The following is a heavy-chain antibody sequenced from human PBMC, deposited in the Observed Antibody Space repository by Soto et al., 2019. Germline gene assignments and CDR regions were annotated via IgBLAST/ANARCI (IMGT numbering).Heavy chain of an antibody. V-gene: IGHV3-21*01. J-gene: IGHJ4*02. CDR3: AKEDVQGSRWFGFLDS. D-gene: IGHD3-10*01. CDR2: INGNGNYI. CDR1: GFSFSEFS. Sequence: GSLRLTCAASGFSFSEFSVDWVRQAPGKGLEWVSSINGNGNYIHYADSVKGRFTISRDNPKNSVHLQMNSLTVEDSAIYYCAKEDVQGSRWFGFLDSWGQRSLVTVSS.